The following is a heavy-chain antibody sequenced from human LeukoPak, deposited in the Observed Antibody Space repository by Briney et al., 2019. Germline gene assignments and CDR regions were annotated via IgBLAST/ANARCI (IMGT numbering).Heavy chain of an antibody. CDR1: GYTFTTHG. CDR2: ISAHNGNT. Sequence: PGASVTVSCKASGYTFTTHGIAWVRQAPGQGLEWMGWISAHNGNTNYAQSLQGRVTMTTDTSTNTAYMELRSLRSDDTAVYYCARDGYFDLWGRGTLVTVSS. V-gene: IGHV1-18*01. CDR3: ARDGYFDL. J-gene: IGHJ2*01.